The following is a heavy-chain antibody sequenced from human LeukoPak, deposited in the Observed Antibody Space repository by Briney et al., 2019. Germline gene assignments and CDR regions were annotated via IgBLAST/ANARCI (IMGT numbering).Heavy chain of an antibody. V-gene: IGHV3-30*18. Sequence: PGGSLRLSCAASGFNFSPYGMPWVRQPPGKGLEGVALISYDGSNKYFADSVKGRFTISRDNSENKLYLQMNSLRPEDTAVYYCANPSGTYGPGVFDIWGQGTMVTVSS. D-gene: IGHD1-26*01. J-gene: IGHJ3*02. CDR2: ISYDGSNK. CDR1: GFNFSPYG. CDR3: ANPSGTYGPGVFDI.